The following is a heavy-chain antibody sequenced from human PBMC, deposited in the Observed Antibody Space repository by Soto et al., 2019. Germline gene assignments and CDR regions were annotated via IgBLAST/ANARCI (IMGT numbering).Heavy chain of an antibody. J-gene: IGHJ4*02. CDR1: GGSLSNYY. D-gene: IGHD3-3*01. CDR3: APVRHFERLFSR. CDR2: INDGGSA. V-gene: IGHV4-34*01. Sequence: QVQLQQWGAGLLKPSETLSLTCAVYGGSLSNYYWSWIRQPPGRGLEWSGEINDGGSANYNPTLKSQVTISLDTSKNHFLLNLNSVTSADSAVYYCAPVRHFERLFSRWGQGTPVTVSS.